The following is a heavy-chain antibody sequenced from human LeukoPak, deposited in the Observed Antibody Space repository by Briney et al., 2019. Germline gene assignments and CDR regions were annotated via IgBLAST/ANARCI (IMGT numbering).Heavy chain of an antibody. J-gene: IGHJ4*02. CDR2: INHSGST. CDR3: ASYAVAGRDLDDY. V-gene: IGHV4-34*01. D-gene: IGHD6-19*01. Sequence: ASETLSLTCAVYGGSFSGYYWSWIRQPPGKGLEWIGEINHSGSTNYNPSLKSRVTISVDTSKNQSSLKLSSVTAADTAVYYCASYAVAGRDLDDYWGQGTLVTVSS. CDR1: GGSFSGYY.